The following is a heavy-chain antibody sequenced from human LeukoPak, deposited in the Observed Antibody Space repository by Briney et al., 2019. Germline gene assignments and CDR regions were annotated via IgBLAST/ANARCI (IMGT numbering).Heavy chain of an antibody. J-gene: IGHJ4*02. CDR1: GFTVSSNH. CDR3: AKDGDGYYDFWSGYYPNFDY. D-gene: IGHD3-3*01. Sequence: GGSLRLSCAASGFTVSSNHMSWVRQAPGKGLEWVSVIYSGGSTYYADSVKGRFTISRDNSKNTLYLQMNSLRAEDTAVYYCAKDGDGYYDFWSGYYPNFDYWGQGTLVTVSS. CDR2: IYSGGST. V-gene: IGHV3-53*01.